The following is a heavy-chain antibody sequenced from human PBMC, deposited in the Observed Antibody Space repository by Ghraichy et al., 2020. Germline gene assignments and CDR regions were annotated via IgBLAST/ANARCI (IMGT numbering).Heavy chain of an antibody. V-gene: IGHV4-34*01. D-gene: IGHD3-3*01. CDR1: GGSFSGYY. CDR3: ARGARLYYDFWSGHPFYRY. Sequence: SETLSLTCAVYGGSFSGYYWSWIRQPPGKGLEWIGEINHSGSTNYNPSLKSRVTISVDTSKNQFSLKLSSVTAADTAVYYCARGARLYYDFWSGHPFYRYWGQGTLVTVSS. J-gene: IGHJ4*02. CDR2: INHSGST.